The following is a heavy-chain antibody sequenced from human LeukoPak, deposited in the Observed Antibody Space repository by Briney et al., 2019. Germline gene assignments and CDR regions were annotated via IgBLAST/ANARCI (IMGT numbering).Heavy chain of an antibody. D-gene: IGHD3-22*01. Sequence: SQTLSLTCTVSGGSISSGDYYWSWIRQPPGKGLEWIGYIYYSRSTYYNPSLMSRVTISVGMSNNQFSLKLSSVTAADKAVYYCARVFMIVVVIDYWGQGTLVPVSS. J-gene: IGHJ4*02. CDR3: ARVFMIVVVIDY. CDR1: GGSISSGDYY. CDR2: IYYSRST. V-gene: IGHV4-30-4*01.